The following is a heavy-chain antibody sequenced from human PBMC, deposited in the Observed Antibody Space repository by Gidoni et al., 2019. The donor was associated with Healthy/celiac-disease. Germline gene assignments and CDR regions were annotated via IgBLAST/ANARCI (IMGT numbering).Heavy chain of an antibody. D-gene: IGHD3-10*01. V-gene: IGHV3-15*01. CDR2: IKSKTDGGTT. J-gene: IGHJ5*02. CDR1: GFPFSNAW. Sequence: EVQLVESGGGLVTPGGSLRLSCASSGFPFSNAWMIWVRQAPGKGLGWVGRIKSKTDGGTTDYAAPVKGRFTISRDDSKNTLYLQMSSLKTEDTAVYYCTPTQVLLWFGDPKTFDPWGQGTLVTVSS. CDR3: TPTQVLLWFGDPKTFDP.